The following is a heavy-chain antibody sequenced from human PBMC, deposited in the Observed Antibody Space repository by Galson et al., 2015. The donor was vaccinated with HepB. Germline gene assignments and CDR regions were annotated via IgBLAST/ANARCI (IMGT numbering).Heavy chain of an antibody. CDR2: IYSGGST. J-gene: IGHJ5*02. D-gene: IGHD3-10*01. CDR1: GFTVSSNY. Sequence: SLRLSCAASGFTVSSNYMSWVRQAPGKGLEWVSVIYSGGSTYYADSVKGRFTISRDNSKNTLYLQMNSLRAEDTAVYYCARVYFGPLMVGFDPWGQGTLVTVSS. V-gene: IGHV3-53*01. CDR3: ARVYFGPLMVGFDP.